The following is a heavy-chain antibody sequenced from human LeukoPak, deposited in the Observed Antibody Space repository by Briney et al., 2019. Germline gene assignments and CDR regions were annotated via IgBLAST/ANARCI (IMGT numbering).Heavy chain of an antibody. V-gene: IGHV3-23*01. D-gene: IGHD2-15*01. CDR1: GFTFSSYA. CDR3: AKVRLYCSGGSCYYHPFDY. J-gene: IGHJ4*02. CDR2: ISVIGGST. Sequence: GGSLRLSCVASGFTFSSYAMSWVRQAPGKGLEWVSFISVIGGSTYYSDSVKGRFTTSRDNSKNTLYLQMNSLRAEDTAVYYCAKVRLYCSGGSCYYHPFDYWGQGTLVTVSS.